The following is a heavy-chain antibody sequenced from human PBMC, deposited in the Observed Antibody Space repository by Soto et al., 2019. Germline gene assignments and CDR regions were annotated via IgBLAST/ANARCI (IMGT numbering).Heavy chain of an antibody. Sequence: QVQLVESGGGVVQPGRTLRLSCAASGFTFNIHGMHWVRQAPGKGLEWVAVVWSDGNHKFYADSVRGRFTISRDNSKNTLDLQVDSLRVEDTGVYYCVREGHISGTGAFDIWGQGTKVTVSS. CDR2: VWSDGNHK. CDR3: VREGHISGTGAFDI. V-gene: IGHV3-33*01. J-gene: IGHJ3*02. CDR1: GFTFNIHG. D-gene: IGHD6-25*01.